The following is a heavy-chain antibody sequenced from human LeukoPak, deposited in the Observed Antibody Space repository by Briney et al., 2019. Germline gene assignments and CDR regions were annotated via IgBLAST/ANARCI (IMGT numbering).Heavy chain of an antibody. CDR2: MNPKSGNT. CDR1: GYTFTSYD. V-gene: IGHV1-8*03. CDR3: AREYLWELLSIPEGHRNPDY. Sequence: GASVKVSCKASGYTFTSYDINWVRQVTGQGLEWMGWMNPKSGNTGYAQKFQGRVTITRNTSISTAYMEVSSLSYEDMAVYYFAREYLWELLSIPEGHRNPDYWGQGTLVTVSS. D-gene: IGHD1-26*01. J-gene: IGHJ4*02.